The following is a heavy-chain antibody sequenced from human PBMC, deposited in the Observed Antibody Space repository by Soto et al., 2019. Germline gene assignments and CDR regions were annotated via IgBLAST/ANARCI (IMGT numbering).Heavy chain of an antibody. CDR2: INSDSTTT. J-gene: IGHJ4*02. CDR3: ARDLSH. V-gene: IGHV3-48*02. CDR1: GFPFGTYA. Sequence: DVHLVESGGGLVQPGGSLRLSCAVSGFPFGTYAMHWVRQAPGKGLEWISYINSDSTTTFHADSVKGRFTVSRDNAKNSLYLQMSSLRHEDTAVYYCARDLSHWGQGTLVTVSS.